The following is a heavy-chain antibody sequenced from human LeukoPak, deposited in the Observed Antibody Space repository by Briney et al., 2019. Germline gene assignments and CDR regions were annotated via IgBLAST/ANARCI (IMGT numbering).Heavy chain of an antibody. J-gene: IGHJ3*02. CDR2: ISSDGSST. V-gene: IGHV3-74*01. Sequence: GGSLILSCAASGFTFSSYWMHWVRQAPGKGLVWVSRISSDGSSTSYADSVKGRLSISRDNAKNTLYLQMNSLRAEDTAVYYCARDIGDAFDIWGQGTMVTVSS. D-gene: IGHD2-15*01. CDR3: ARDIGDAFDI. CDR1: GFTFSSYW.